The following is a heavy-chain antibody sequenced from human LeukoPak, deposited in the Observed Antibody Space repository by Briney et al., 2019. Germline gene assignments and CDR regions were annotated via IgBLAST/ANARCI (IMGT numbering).Heavy chain of an antibody. Sequence: SETLSLTCTVSGGSISSSSYYWGWIRQPPGKGLEWIGTIYYSGSTYYNPSLKSRVTISVDTSKNQFSLKLSSVTAADTAVYYCARRDSGYEGFDYWGQGTLVTVSS. J-gene: IGHJ4*02. V-gene: IGHV4-39*01. CDR2: IYYSGST. CDR3: ARRDSGYEGFDY. D-gene: IGHD5-12*01. CDR1: GGSISSSSYY.